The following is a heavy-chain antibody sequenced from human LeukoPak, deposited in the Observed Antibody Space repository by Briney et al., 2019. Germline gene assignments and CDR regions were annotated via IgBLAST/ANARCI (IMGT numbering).Heavy chain of an antibody. D-gene: IGHD1-14*01. CDR1: GFTFSNYG. CDR3: ASTYRNHAIVSGYFEA. V-gene: IGHV3-30*03. Sequence: GGSLTLSCTASGFTFSNYGMLWVRQAPGQELEGVAGLSKDATNPSYADSVKVRFTISKNNSNNTLYLQMNSRTAADTAVYYCASTYRNHAIVSGYFEAWGQGTLLTVSS. CDR2: LSKDATNP. J-gene: IGHJ5*02.